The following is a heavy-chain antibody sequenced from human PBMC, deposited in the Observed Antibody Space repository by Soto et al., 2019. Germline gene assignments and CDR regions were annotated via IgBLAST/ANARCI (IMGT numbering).Heavy chain of an antibody. J-gene: IGHJ6*03. D-gene: IGHD6-19*01. CDR1: GYSFTNYG. V-gene: IGHV1-18*01. CDR2: ISAFNGNT. Sequence: QDQLLQSGAEVKKPGASVTVSCKASGYSFTNYGITWVRQAPGQGLEWMGWISAFNGNTHYAPKLQGRVTMTADASTSTAYMQLRSLRSDDTAVYYCAIDRGVAPPVAGNTHYYYYMDVWGKGTTVTVSS. CDR3: AIDRGVAPPVAGNTHYYYYMDV.